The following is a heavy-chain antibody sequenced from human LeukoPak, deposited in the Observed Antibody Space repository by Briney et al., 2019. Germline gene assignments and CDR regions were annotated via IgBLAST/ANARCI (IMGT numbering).Heavy chain of an antibody. J-gene: IGHJ4*02. CDR3: AKGTDGAGSYRPFDY. D-gene: IGHD3-10*01. V-gene: IGHV3-23*01. CDR1: GFTLSSST. Sequence: GGSLRLSYAASGFTLSSSTMSWLRQAPGKGLEWVSAINSGGGTTSAESVKGRFTISRDDSKNTLYLQMNSLRAEDTAVYYCAKGTDGAGSYRPFDYWGQGTLVTVSS. CDR2: INSGGGTT.